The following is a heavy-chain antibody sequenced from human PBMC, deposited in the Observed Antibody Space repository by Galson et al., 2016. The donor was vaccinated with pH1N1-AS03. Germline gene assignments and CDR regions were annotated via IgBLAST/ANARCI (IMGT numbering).Heavy chain of an antibody. CDR1: GGTFGNYA. J-gene: IGHJ6*02. Sequence: SVKVSCKAFGGTFGNYAISWVRQAPGQGLEWMGGISPIFGRVNYAQKFQGRVTITADVFTKTAYMELTGLRSEDTAVYYCARASDREILYYYYGMDVWGQGTTVTVSS. D-gene: IGHD2/OR15-2a*01. CDR2: ISPIFGRV. V-gene: IGHV1-69*13. CDR3: ARASDREILYYYYGMDV.